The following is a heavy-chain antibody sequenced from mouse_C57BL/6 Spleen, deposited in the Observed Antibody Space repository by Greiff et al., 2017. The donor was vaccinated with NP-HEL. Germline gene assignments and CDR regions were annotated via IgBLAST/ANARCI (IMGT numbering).Heavy chain of an antibody. V-gene: IGHV1-69*01. CDR1: GYTFTSYW. Sequence: QVQLQQPGAELVMPGASVTLSCKASGYTFTSYWMHWVKQRPGQGLEWIGAIDPSDSYTNYNQKFKGKSTLTVDKSSSTAYMQLSSLTSEDSAGYYCARRRKEGFDYWGQGTTLTVSS. J-gene: IGHJ2*01. CDR3: ARRRKEGFDY. CDR2: IDPSDSYT.